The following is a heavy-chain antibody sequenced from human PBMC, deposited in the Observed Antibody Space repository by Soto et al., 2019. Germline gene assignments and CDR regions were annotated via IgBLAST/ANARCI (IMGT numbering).Heavy chain of an antibody. J-gene: IGHJ6*02. D-gene: IGHD1-26*01. CDR1: GYSFTSYW. CDR2: IYPGDSDT. V-gene: IGHV5-51*01. CDR3: VRATYYYYYGMDV. Sequence: GESLKISCKGAGYSFTSYWIGWVRQMPGKGLEWMGIIYPGDSDTRYSPSFQGQVTISADKSISTAYLQWSSLKASDTAMYYCVRATYYYYYGMDVWGQGTTVPVSS.